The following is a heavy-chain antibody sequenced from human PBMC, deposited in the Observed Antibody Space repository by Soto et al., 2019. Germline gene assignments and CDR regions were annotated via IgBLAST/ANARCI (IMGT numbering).Heavy chain of an antibody. CDR2: IGTAGDT. D-gene: IGHD2-2*01. Sequence: GGSLRLSCAASGFTFSSYDMHWVRQATGKGLEWVSAIGTAGDTYYPGAVKGRFTISRGNAKNTLYLQMNSRRAEDTAGDYCGFLVPAANPDTKFGMDVWGQGTTVTVSS. CDR1: GFTFSSYD. V-gene: IGHV3-13*01. CDR3: GFLVPAANPDTKFGMDV. J-gene: IGHJ6*01.